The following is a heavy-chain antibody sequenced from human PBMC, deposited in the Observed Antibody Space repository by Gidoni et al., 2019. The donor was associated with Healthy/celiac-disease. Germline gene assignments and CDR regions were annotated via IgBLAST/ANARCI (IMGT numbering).Heavy chain of an antibody. CDR2: IIPIFGTA. D-gene: IGHD6-13*01. CDR1: GVTFSSYA. CDR3: ARVPGIAAAGTFSWFDP. V-gene: IGHV1-69*01. J-gene: IGHJ5*02. Sequence: QVQLVQSGAAVTKPGSSVKVSCKAAGVTFSSYAISWVRQAPGQGLEWMGGIIPIFGTANYAQKFQGRVTITADESTSTAYMELSSLRSEDTAVYYCARVPGIAAAGTFSWFDPWGQGTLVTVSS.